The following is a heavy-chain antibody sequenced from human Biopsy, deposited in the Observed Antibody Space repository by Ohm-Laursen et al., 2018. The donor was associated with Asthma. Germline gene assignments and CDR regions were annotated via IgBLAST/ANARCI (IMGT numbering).Heavy chain of an antibody. V-gene: IGHV1-2*06. CDR2: INPNSGGT. D-gene: IGHD6-13*01. CDR1: GYTFIGCP. Sequence: ASVKVSCKASGYTFIGCPIHWLRQAPGQGLEWMGRINPNSGGTNYAQKFQGRVTMTRDTSISTAYMEVSRLRSDDTAVYYCARGQKSAGDRWFDPWGQGTLVTVSS. CDR3: ARGQKSAGDRWFDP. J-gene: IGHJ5*02.